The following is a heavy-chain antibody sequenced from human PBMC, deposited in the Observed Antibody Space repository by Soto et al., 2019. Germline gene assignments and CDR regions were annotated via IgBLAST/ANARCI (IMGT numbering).Heavy chain of an antibody. D-gene: IGHD6-19*01. CDR3: ARDRTVATVAGSLAY. V-gene: IGHV3-23*01. CDR1: GFTFRNYA. J-gene: IGHJ4*02. Sequence: EVQLLESGGGLVQPGGSLSLSCETPGFTFRNYAMNWVRRAPGRGLEWVSVVSGSGSRTYYADSVKGRFTVSRDNSKDTLYLQMNSLRADDTAVYYCARDRTVATVAGSLAYWGQGTLVTVSS. CDR2: VSGSGSRT.